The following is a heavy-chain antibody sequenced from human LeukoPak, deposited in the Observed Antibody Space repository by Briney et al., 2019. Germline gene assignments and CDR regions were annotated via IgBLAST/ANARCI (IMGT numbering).Heavy chain of an antibody. CDR1: GYTFTGYY. CDR2: INPNSGGT. V-gene: IGHV1-2*02. CDR3: ARGGDSVSYAPLQLTPIGY. J-gene: IGHJ4*02. Sequence: RASEKVSCKASGYTFTGYYMHWVRQAPGQGLEWMGWINPNSGGTNYARKFQGRVTMTRDTSISTAYMELSRLRSDDTAVYYCARGGDSVSYAPLQLTPIGYWGQGTLVTVSS. D-gene: IGHD1-26*01.